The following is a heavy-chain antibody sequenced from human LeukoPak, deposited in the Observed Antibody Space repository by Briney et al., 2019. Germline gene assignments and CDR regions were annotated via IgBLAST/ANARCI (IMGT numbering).Heavy chain of an antibody. J-gene: IGHJ3*02. V-gene: IGHV1-69*05. D-gene: IGHD1-26*01. CDR1: GGTFSSYA. CDR3: ARVSIVGATLGAFDI. CDR2: IIPIFGTA. Sequence: GASVKVSCKASGGTFSSYAISWVRQAPGQGLEWVGGIIPIFGTANYAQKFQGRVTITTDESTSTAYMELSSLRSEDTAVYYCARVSIVGATLGAFDIWGQGTMVTVSS.